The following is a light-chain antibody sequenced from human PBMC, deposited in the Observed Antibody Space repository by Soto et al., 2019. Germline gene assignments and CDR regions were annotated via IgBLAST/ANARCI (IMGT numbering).Light chain of an antibody. CDR3: QQYDSSPRT. V-gene: IGKV3-20*01. J-gene: IGKJ1*01. CDR2: GAS. Sequence: DIELTQSPATLSLSPGERATLTCRASQSVSSSYLAWYQQKPGQAPMLLIYGASSMASGIPYRFSGSGSGTDFTLTISRLQPEDFAVYYCQQYDSSPRTFGQGTKVEIK. CDR1: QSVSSSY.